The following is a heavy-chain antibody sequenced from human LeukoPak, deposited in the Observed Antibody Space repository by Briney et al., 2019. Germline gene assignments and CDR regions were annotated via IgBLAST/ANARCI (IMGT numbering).Heavy chain of an antibody. CDR3: ASGSSGWYLYYFDY. Sequence: PGGSLRLSCAASGFTFSSYAMHWVRQAPGKGLEGVAVISYDGSNKYYADSVKGRFTISRDNSKNTLYLQMNSLRAEDTAVYYCASGSSGWYLYYFDYWGQGTLVTVSS. V-gene: IGHV3-30*04. CDR2: ISYDGSNK. CDR1: GFTFSSYA. D-gene: IGHD6-19*01. J-gene: IGHJ4*02.